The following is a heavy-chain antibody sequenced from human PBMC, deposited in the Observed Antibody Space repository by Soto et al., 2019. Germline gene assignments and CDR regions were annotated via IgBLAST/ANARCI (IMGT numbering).Heavy chain of an antibody. Sequence: GASVKVSCKASGYTFTGYYMHWVRQAPGQGLEWMGWINPNSGGTNYAQKFQGWVTMTRDTSISTAYMELSRLRSDDTAVYYCARGVPQWVPDPAALDIWGQGTMVTVSS. J-gene: IGHJ3*02. CDR1: GYTFTGYY. CDR2: INPNSGGT. CDR3: ARGVPQWVPDPAALDI. D-gene: IGHD1-26*01. V-gene: IGHV1-2*04.